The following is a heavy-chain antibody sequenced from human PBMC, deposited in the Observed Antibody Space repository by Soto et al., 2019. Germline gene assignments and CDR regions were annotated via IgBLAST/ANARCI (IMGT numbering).Heavy chain of an antibody. J-gene: IGHJ4*02. Sequence: EVQLVESGGGLVQPGGSLRLSCAASGFTFSSYWMSWVRQAPGKGLEWVANIKQDGSEKYYVDSVKGRFTISRDNAKNSLYLQMNSLRAEDTAVYYCARDWRAPAAVYFDYWGQGTLVTVSS. CDR1: GFTFSSYW. CDR3: ARDWRAPAAVYFDY. D-gene: IGHD2-2*01. V-gene: IGHV3-7*01. CDR2: IKQDGSEK.